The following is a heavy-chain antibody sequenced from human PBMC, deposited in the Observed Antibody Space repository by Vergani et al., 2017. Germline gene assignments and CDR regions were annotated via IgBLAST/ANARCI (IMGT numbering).Heavy chain of an antibody. D-gene: IGHD3-10*01. J-gene: IGHJ6*03. V-gene: IGHV3-30*18. CDR3: AKAGSVTSGSLQYNVYMDV. Sequence: QVQLAESGGGRVQPGRSLRRSCAASGFSFSSHAIHWVRQAPGKGLEGVAVISNDGSKKYYADSVKGRFTISRDNSKNTLDLQMNRLRTQDTAVYYCAKAGSVTSGSLQYNVYMDVWGKGTTVTVS. CDR1: GFSFSSHA. CDR2: ISNDGSKK.